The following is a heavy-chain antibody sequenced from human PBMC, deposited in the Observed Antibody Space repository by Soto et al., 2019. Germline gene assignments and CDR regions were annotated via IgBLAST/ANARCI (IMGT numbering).Heavy chain of an antibody. V-gene: IGHV4-39*01. J-gene: IGHJ6*02. Sequence: QLQLQESGPGLVKPSETLSLTCTVSGGSISSSSYYWGWIRQPPGKGLEWIGSIYYSGSTYYNPSLKSRVTISVDTSKNQFSLKLSSVTAADTAVYYCARHRGLTPVYYYYYGMDVWGQGTTVTVSS. CDR2: IYYSGST. CDR3: ARHRGLTPVYYYYYGMDV. CDR1: GGSISSSSYY. D-gene: IGHD7-27*01.